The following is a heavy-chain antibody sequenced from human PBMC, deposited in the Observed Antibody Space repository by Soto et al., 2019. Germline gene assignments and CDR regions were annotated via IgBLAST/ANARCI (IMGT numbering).Heavy chain of an antibody. J-gene: IGHJ6*02. CDR1: GFTVSSNY. CDR2: IYSGGST. V-gene: IGHV3-53*04. D-gene: IGHD2-2*02. CDR3: ASPGIVVVPAAIGDYYYYGMDV. Sequence: GESLKISCAASGFTVSSNYMSWVRQAPGKGLEWVSVIYSGGSTYYADSVKGRFTISRHNSKNTLYLQMNSLRAEDTAVYYCASPGIVVVPAAIGDYYYYGMDVWGQGTTVTVSS.